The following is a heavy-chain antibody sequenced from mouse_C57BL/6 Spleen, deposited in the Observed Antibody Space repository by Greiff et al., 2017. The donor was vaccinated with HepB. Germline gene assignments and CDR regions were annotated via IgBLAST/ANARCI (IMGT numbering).Heavy chain of an antibody. CDR1: GYTFTSYW. CDR2: IDPSDSYT. V-gene: IGHV1-69*01. Sequence: QVQLQQPGAELVMPGASVKLSCKASGYTFTSYWMHWVKQRPGQGLEWIGEIDPSDSYTNYNQKFKGKSTLTVDKSSSTAYMPLSSLTSEDSAVYYCARPYYYYGSSFYFDYWGQGTTLTVSS. J-gene: IGHJ2*01. CDR3: ARPYYYYGSSFYFDY. D-gene: IGHD1-1*01.